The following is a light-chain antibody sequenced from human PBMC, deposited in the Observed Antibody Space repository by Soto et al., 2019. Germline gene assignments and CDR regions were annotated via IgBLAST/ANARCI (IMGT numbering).Light chain of an antibody. Sequence: SALTQPPSASGSPRQSVTISCTGTSSDVGAYNYVSWYQQHPGKAPKLMIYEVSKRPSGVPDRFSGSKSGNTASLTVSGLQAEDEADYYCSSYAGSNNFVVFGGGTKLTVL. CDR2: EVS. V-gene: IGLV2-8*01. CDR1: SSDVGAYNY. J-gene: IGLJ2*01. CDR3: SSYAGSNNFVV.